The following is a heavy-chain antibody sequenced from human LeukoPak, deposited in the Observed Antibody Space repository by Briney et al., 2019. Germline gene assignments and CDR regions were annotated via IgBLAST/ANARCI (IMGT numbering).Heavy chain of an antibody. D-gene: IGHD5-24*01. V-gene: IGHV3-33*01. CDR2: IWYDGSNK. CDR1: GFTFSSYG. Sequence: GGSLILSCAASGFTFSSYGMHWVRQAPGKGLEWVAVIWYDGSNKYYADSVKGRFTISRDNSKNTLYLQMNSLRAEDTAVYYCAREDQSESEMATSGFDYWGQGTLVTVSS. CDR3: AREDQSESEMATSGFDY. J-gene: IGHJ4*02.